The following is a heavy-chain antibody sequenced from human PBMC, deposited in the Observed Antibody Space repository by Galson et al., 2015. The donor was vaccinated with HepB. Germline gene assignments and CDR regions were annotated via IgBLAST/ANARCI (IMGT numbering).Heavy chain of an antibody. CDR1: GFTFSSYG. D-gene: IGHD3-10*01. J-gene: IGHJ4*02. Sequence: SLRLSCAASGFTFSSYGMHWVRQAPGKGLEWVAVISYDGSNKYYADSVKGRFTISRDNSKNTLYLQMNSLRAEDTAVYYCAKDFKGKTRGPDYWGQGTLVTVSS. V-gene: IGHV3-30*18. CDR3: AKDFKGKTRGPDY. CDR2: ISYDGSNK.